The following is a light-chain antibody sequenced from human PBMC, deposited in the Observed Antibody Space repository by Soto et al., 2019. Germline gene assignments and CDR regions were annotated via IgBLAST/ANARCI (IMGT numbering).Light chain of an antibody. Sequence: DIQMTQSPSSVSASVGDRVTITCRASQGIGDRLAWYQQRPGRAPKLLIYSASSLLNGVPSRFSGSGSGTDFTLTISSLQPEDFATYLCQQAYSIPRTFGGGTMVEIK. CDR2: SAS. CDR1: QGIGDR. CDR3: QQAYSIPRT. V-gene: IGKV1-12*01. J-gene: IGKJ4*02.